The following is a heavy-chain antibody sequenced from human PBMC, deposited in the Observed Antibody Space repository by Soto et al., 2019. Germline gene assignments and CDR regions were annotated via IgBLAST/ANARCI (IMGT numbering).Heavy chain of an antibody. D-gene: IGHD2-2*01. Sequence: EALKISCKGSGYRFTIYWISWVRQMPGKSLEWMGRIDPSDSYTNYSPSFQGHVTISADKSISTAYLQWSSLKASDTAMYYCARIGVVPAAIESVYYYYYGMDVWGQGTTVTVS. V-gene: IGHV5-10-1*01. CDR2: IDPSDSYT. CDR3: ARIGVVPAAIESVYYYYYGMDV. CDR1: GYRFTIYW. J-gene: IGHJ6*02.